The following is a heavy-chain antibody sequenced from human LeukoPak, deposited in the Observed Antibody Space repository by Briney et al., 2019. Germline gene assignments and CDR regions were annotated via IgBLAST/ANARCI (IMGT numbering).Heavy chain of an antibody. V-gene: IGHV3-48*02. CDR1: GSTFSSYS. J-gene: IGHJ6*03. D-gene: IGHD2-15*01. CDR2: ISSSSSTI. Sequence: GGSLRLSCAASGSTFSSYSMNWVRQAPGKGLEWVSYISSSSSTIYYADSVKGRFTISRDNAKNSLYLQMNSLRDEDTAVYYCARDDRRSGGSWDYYYYYYMDVWGKGTTVTVSS. CDR3: ARDDRRSGGSWDYYYYYYMDV.